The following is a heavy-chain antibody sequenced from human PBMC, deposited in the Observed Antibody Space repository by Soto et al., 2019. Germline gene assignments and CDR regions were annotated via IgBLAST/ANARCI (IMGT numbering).Heavy chain of an antibody. CDR3: ARGYCTSSACHWNFDY. CDR2: ITSTGSTR. CDR1: VFTFSSYE. Sequence: GGALRLSCAASVFTFSSYEMNWVRQAPGKGLEWVSDITSTGSTRYYADSVKGRFTISRDDAKNSLYLQMNSLRAEDTAVYYCARGYCTSSACHWNFDYWGQGTLVTVSS. V-gene: IGHV3-48*03. J-gene: IGHJ4*02. D-gene: IGHD2-8*02.